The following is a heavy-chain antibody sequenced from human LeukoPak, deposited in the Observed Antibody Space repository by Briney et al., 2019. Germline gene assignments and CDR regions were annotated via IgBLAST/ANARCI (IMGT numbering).Heavy chain of an antibody. Sequence: PSETLSLTCTVSGYSISSGYYWGWIRQSPGKGLEWIANIYHSGSTYYNPSLKSRVTISKDTSKNQFSLKLSSVTAADTAVYYCAREARSIVATKRGFDYWGQGTLVIVSS. D-gene: IGHD5-12*01. CDR3: AREARSIVATKRGFDY. V-gene: IGHV4-38-2*02. CDR1: GYSISSGYY. J-gene: IGHJ4*02. CDR2: IYHSGST.